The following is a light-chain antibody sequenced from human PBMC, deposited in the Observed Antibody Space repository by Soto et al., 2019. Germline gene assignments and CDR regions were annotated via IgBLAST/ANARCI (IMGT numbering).Light chain of an antibody. CDR3: QQYGSSPRIT. J-gene: IGKJ5*01. V-gene: IGKV3-20*01. Sequence: EVVLTQSPGTMSLSPGERATLSCRASQSFSSSYLAWYQQKPGQAPRILIYGASTRATAIPDRFSGSGSGTDFTLTISRLEPEDFAVYYCQQYGSSPRITFGQGTRLEIK. CDR1: QSFSSSY. CDR2: GAS.